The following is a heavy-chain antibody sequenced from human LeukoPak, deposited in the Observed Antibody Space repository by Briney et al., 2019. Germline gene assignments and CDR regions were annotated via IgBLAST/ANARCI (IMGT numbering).Heavy chain of an antibody. V-gene: IGHV1-2*04. CDR2: INPNSGGT. CDR1: GYTFTGYY. Sequence: ASVKVSCKASGYTFTGYYMHWVRQAPGQGLEWMGWINPNSGGTNYAQKFQGWVTMTRDTSISTAYMELSRLRSDDTAVYYCARDRRLGQYGDHYYYGMDVWGQGTTVAVSS. J-gene: IGHJ6*02. CDR3: ARDRRLGQYGDHYYYGMDV. D-gene: IGHD4-17*01.